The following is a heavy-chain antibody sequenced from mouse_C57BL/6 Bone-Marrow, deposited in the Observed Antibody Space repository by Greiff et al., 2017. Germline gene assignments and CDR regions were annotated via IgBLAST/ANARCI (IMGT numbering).Heavy chain of an antibody. CDR2: IDPSDSYT. Sequence: QVQLKQPGAELVMPGASVKLSCKASGYTFTSYWMHWVKQRPGPGLEWIGEIDPSDSYTNYNQKFQGKSTLTVDTSSSTAYMQLSSLTSADSAGYNCGRGGLRRMDYWGQETSVTVSS. D-gene: IGHD1-2*01. CDR3: GRGGLRRMDY. V-gene: IGHV1-69*01. J-gene: IGHJ4*01. CDR1: GYTFTSYW.